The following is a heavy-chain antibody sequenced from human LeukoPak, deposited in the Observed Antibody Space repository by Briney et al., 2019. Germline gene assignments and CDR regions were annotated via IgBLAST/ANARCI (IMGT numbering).Heavy chain of an antibody. CDR1: GYTFTNYD. CDR3: ARDSPARGDPPPH. J-gene: IGHJ1*01. CDR2: MNPNSGNT. V-gene: IGHV1-8*01. Sequence: ASVKVSCKGSGYTFTNYDINWVRQASGQGLEWMGWMNPNSGNTGYAQKFQGRVTMTRNTSISTAYMELSSLRSEDTAVYYCARDSPARGDPPPHWGQGTLVTVSS. D-gene: IGHD3-10*01.